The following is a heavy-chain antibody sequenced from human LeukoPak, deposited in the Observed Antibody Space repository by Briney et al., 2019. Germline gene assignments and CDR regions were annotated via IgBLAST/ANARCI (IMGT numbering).Heavy chain of an antibody. D-gene: IGHD2-21*02. J-gene: IGHJ4*02. Sequence: GGSLRLSCAASGFTFSSYSMNWVRQAPGKGLEWVSSISGSSSYIYYADSVKGRFTISRDNAKNSLYLQMNSLRAEDTAVYYCARGSIVVVTAPTHFDYWGQGTLVTVSS. CDR3: ARGSIVVVTAPTHFDY. V-gene: IGHV3-21*01. CDR1: GFTFSSYS. CDR2: ISGSSSYI.